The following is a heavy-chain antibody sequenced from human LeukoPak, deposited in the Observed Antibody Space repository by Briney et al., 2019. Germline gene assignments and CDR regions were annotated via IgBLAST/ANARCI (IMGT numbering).Heavy chain of an antibody. CDR3: ARDGYSSSWYDGSGAFDI. V-gene: IGHV3-73*01. Sequence: GGSLKLSCTASGFTFSGAAMHWVRQASGKGPEWVGHIRSKPNNYATAYAASVKGRFTISRDDSKNTAYLQMNSLRAEDTAVYYCARDGYSSSWYDGSGAFDIWGQGTMVTVSS. CDR1: GFTFSGAA. J-gene: IGHJ3*02. D-gene: IGHD6-13*01. CDR2: IRSKPNNYAT.